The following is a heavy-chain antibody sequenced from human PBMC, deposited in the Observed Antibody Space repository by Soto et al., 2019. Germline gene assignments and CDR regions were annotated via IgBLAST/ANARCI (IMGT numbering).Heavy chain of an antibody. V-gene: IGHV1-3*01. CDR1: GYTFRSYA. J-gene: IGHJ4*02. D-gene: IGHD7-27*01. CDR3: ARDTGDGTFDF. Sequence: ASVKVSCKASGYTFRSYAMHWVRQAPGQRLEWMGWINAGYGNTKSSQKFQDRVTISRDTSASTAYVELTSLRSEDTAVYYCARDTGDGTFDFWGQGTLVTVSS. CDR2: INAGYGNT.